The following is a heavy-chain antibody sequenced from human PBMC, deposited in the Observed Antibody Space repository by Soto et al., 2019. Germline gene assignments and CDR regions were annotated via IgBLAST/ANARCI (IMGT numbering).Heavy chain of an antibody. J-gene: IGHJ4*02. Sequence: GESLKISCKTSGYSFTNYWIGWVRQMPGKGLEWMGIIYPGDSDTRYSPSFQGQVTISADKSISTAYLQWSSLKASDTALYYCARLSKMAAITASFDYWGQGTLVTSPQ. CDR1: GYSFTNYW. D-gene: IGHD5-12*01. CDR2: IYPGDSDT. CDR3: ARLSKMAAITASFDY. V-gene: IGHV5-51*01.